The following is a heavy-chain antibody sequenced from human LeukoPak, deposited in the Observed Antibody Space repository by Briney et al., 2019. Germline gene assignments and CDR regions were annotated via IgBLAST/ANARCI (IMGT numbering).Heavy chain of an antibody. CDR3: ARVLSAYDSSGYHRGGYDY. Sequence: ASVKVSCKASGYTFTSYAMHWVRQAPGQRLEWMGWINAGNGNTKYSQKFQGRVTITRDTSASTAYMELSSLRSEDTAVYYCARVLSAYDSSGYHRGGYDYWAREPWSPSPQ. CDR2: INAGNGNT. J-gene: IGHJ4*02. V-gene: IGHV1-3*01. CDR1: GYTFTSYA. D-gene: IGHD3-22*01.